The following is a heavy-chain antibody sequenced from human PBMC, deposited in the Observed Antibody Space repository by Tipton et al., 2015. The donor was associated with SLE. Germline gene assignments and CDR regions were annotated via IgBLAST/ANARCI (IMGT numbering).Heavy chain of an antibody. V-gene: IGHV4-59*11. CDR2: IYYSGSI. CDR3: ARDRAAAGTYGMDV. D-gene: IGHD6-13*01. J-gene: IGHJ6*02. Sequence: TLSLTCTVSGGSISSHYWSWIRQPPGKGLEWIGYIYYSGSISYNPSLKSRVTISVDTSKNQFSLKLSSVTAADTAVYYCARDRAAAGTYGMDVWGQGTTVTVSS. CDR1: GGSISSHY.